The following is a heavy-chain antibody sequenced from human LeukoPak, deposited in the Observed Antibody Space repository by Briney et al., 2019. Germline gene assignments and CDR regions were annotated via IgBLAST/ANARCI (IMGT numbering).Heavy chain of an antibody. CDR2: ISGSGGST. CDR1: GFTFSSYA. V-gene: IGHV3-23*01. J-gene: IGHJ4*02. D-gene: IGHD3-22*01. CDR3: AKSLYYYDSSGQSR. Sequence: GGSLRLSCAASGFTFSSYAMHWVRQAPGKGLEWVSAISGSGGSTYYADSVKGRFTISRDNSKNTLYLQMNSLRAEDTAVYYCAKSLYYYDSSGQSRWGQGTLVTVSS.